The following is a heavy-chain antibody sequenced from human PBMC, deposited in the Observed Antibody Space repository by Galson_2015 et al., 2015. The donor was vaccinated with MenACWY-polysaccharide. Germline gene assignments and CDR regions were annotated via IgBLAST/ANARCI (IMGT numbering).Heavy chain of an antibody. CDR2: INTDGSST. D-gene: IGHD2-21*02. Sequence: SLRLSCAVSGFTFGTYWVHWVRHAPGEGLVWVSRINTDGSSTSYADSVKGRFTVSRDNAKNTVYLQMNSLRAEDTAVYYCARDPHCGAGCSIHDAFDVWGQGTKVTVSS. J-gene: IGHJ3*01. CDR3: ARDPHCGAGCSIHDAFDV. V-gene: IGHV3-74*01. CDR1: GFTFGTYW.